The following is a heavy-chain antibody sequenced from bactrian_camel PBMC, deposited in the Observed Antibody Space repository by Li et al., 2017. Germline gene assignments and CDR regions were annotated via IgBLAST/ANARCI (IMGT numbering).Heavy chain of an antibody. CDR2: IYVGGGQT. D-gene: IGHD2*01. J-gene: IGHJ6*01. CDR3: AVGPPGSVVRGPPMRGDFGY. CDR1: GFTSSSVY. Sequence: VQLVESGGGSVQAGESLRLSCVASGFTSSSVYMAWFRQAQGKEREGLASIYVGGGQTLYADSVKGRFTISLDNTKTTVFLQMTSLKPEDTAMYYCAVGPPGSVVRGPPMRGDFGYWGQGTQVTVS. V-gene: IGHV3S40*01.